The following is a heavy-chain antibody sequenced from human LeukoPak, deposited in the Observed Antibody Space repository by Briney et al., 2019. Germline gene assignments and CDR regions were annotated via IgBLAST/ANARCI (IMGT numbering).Heavy chain of an antibody. CDR2: ISYDGSNK. D-gene: IGHD3-22*01. J-gene: IGHJ5*01. V-gene: IGHV3-30*07. CDR1: GFTFSSYA. CDR3: AKDYNYDSAGLSLGS. Sequence: GRSLRLSCAASGFTFSSYAMHWVRQAPGKGLEWVAVISYDGSNKYYADSVKGRFTISRDNSKNTLYLQMNSLRAEDTAVYFCAKDYNYDSAGLSLGSWGQGTLVTVSS.